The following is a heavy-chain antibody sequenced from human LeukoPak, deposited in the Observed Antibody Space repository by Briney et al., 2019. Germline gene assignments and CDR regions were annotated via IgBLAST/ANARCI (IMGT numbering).Heavy chain of an antibody. V-gene: IGHV3-21*01. Sequence: PGGSLRLSCAASGFTFSTYNMNWVRQAPGKGLEWVSSITSSSSYTFYADSVKGRFTISRDNAKNSLYLQMNSLRAEDTAIYYCARDSYYYDSSGYAKFDYWGQGTLVTVSS. J-gene: IGHJ4*02. CDR3: ARDSYYYDSSGYAKFDY. CDR1: GFTFSTYN. CDR2: ITSSSSYT. D-gene: IGHD3-22*01.